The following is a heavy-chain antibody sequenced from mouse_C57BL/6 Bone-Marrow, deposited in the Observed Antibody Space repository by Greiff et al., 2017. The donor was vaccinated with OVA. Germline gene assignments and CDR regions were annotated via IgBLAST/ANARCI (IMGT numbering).Heavy chain of an antibody. D-gene: IGHD1-1*01. CDR2: ISSGGDYI. CDR3: TRGQYYGSSYVNYAMDY. V-gene: IGHV5-9-1*02. Sequence: EVQGVESGEGLVKPGGSLKLSCAASGFTFSSYATSWVRQTPEKRLEWVAYISSGGDYIYYADTVKGRFTISRDNARNTLYLQMSSLKSEDTAMYYCTRGQYYGSSYVNYAMDYWGQGTSVTVSS. CDR1: GFTFSSYA. J-gene: IGHJ4*01.